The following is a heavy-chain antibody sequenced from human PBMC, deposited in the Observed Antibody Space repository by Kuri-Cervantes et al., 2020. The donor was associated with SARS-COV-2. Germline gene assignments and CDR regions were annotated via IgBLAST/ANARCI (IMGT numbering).Heavy chain of an antibody. J-gene: IGHJ4*02. D-gene: IGHD3-3*01. CDR2: INHSGST. CDR3: ARRRRNDFWSGYYPYYFDY. V-gene: IGHV4-34*01. CDR1: GGSFSGYY. Sequence: SQTLSLTCAVYGGSFSGYYWSWIRQPPGKGLEWIGEINHSGSTNYNPSLKSRVTISVDTSKNQFSLKLSSVTAADTAVYYCARRRRNDFWSGYYPYYFDYWGQGTLATVSS.